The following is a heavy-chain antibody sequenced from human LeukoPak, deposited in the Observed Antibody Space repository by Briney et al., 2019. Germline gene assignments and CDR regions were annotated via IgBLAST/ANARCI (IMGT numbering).Heavy chain of an antibody. CDR2: ISSSSRSK. V-gene: IGHV3-48*04. J-gene: IGHJ4*02. CDR3: AKVWGSYSTGYFDY. Sequence: PGGSLRLSCETSGVTFSSFSLNWVRQAPGKGLEWLSYISSSSRSKYYADSVKGRFIVSRDNAKNSLYLQMDSLRAEDTAVYYCAKVWGSYSTGYFDYWGQGTLVTVSS. D-gene: IGHD1-26*01. CDR1: GVTFSSFS.